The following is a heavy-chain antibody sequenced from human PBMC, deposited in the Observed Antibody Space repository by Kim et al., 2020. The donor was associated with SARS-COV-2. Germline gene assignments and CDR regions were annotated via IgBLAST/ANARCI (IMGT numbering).Heavy chain of an antibody. CDR1: GFSFSSYA. D-gene: IGHD3-22*01. CDR3: ARSRVVAITRGFDY. V-gene: IGHV3-30*04. J-gene: IGHJ4*02. Sequence: GGSLRLSCAASGFSFSSYAMHWVRQAPGKGLEWVAVISYDGTNKYYADSVKGRFTISRDNSKNTLYLQMNSLRDEDTAVYYCARSRVVAITRGFDYWGQGTLVTVSS. CDR2: ISYDGTNK.